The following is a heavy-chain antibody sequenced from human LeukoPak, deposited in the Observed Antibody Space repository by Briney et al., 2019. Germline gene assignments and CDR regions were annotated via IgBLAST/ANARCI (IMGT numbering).Heavy chain of an antibody. CDR2: IYPRDSDT. Sequence: GESLKISCKGSGYSFTSYWVGWVRQMPGKGLEWMGIIYPRDSDTRYSPPFQGQVIISADNSISTAYLQWSSLKASDTAMYYCVRRGYGGPSPYFDYWGQGILVTVSS. CDR1: GYSFTSYW. CDR3: VRRGYGGPSPYFDY. V-gene: IGHV5-51*01. D-gene: IGHD4-23*01. J-gene: IGHJ4*02.